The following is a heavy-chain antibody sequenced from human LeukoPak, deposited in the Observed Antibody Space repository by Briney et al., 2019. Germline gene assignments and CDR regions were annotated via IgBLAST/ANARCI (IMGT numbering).Heavy chain of an antibody. D-gene: IGHD6-19*01. V-gene: IGHV5-51*01. J-gene: IGHJ3*02. CDR2: IYPGDSDT. CDR3: ARRDSSGWYSVSMGDAFDI. CDR1: GYSFTSYW. Sequence: GESLKISCKGSGYSFTSYWIGWVRQMPGKGLEWMGIIYPGDSDTRYSPSFQGQVTISADKSISTAYLQWSSLKASDTAMYYCARRDSSGWYSVSMGDAFDIWGQGTMVTVSS.